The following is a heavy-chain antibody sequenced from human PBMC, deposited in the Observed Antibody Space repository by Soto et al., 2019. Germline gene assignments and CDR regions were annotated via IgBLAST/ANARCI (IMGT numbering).Heavy chain of an antibody. J-gene: IGHJ4*02. V-gene: IGHV3-30*18. CDR3: AKDPGEQRLH. CDR2: ISNDGSNK. D-gene: IGHD6-25*01. CDR1: GFTFSSYG. Sequence: QVQLVESGGGVVQPGRSLRLSCAASGFTFSSYGMHWVRQAPGKGLEWVAVISNDGSNKYYADSVKGRFTISRDNSKNTVYLQMNSLRAEDTAVYYCAKDPGEQRLHWGQGTLVTVSS.